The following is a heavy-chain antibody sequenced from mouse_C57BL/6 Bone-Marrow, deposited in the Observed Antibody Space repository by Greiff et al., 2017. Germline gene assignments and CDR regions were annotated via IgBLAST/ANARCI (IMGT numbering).Heavy chain of an antibody. J-gene: IGHJ2*01. V-gene: IGHV5-16*01. D-gene: IGHD4-1*01. CDR2: INYDGSST. Sequence: EVKLMESEGGLVQPGSSMKLSCTASGFTFSDYYMAWVRQVPEKGLEWVANINYDGSSTYYLDSLKSRFIISRDNAKNILYLQMSSLESEDTATYYCAREGDWGFLCGYWGQGTTLTVSS. CDR1: GFTFSDYY. CDR3: AREGDWGFLCGY.